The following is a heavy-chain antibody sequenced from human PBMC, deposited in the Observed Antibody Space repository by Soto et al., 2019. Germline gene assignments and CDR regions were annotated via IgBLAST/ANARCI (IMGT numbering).Heavy chain of an antibody. CDR2: IIPIFGTA. J-gene: IGHJ6*02. D-gene: IGHD3-3*01. CDR1: GGTFSSYA. Sequence: PVKGSCKASGGTFSSYAISWGRQAPGQGVEWLGGIIPIFGTANYAQKFQGRVTITADESTSTAYMELSSLRSEDTAVYYCARLKLRFLEWLLPTHYGMDVWGQGTTVTVSS. V-gene: IGHV1-69*13. CDR3: ARLKLRFLEWLLPTHYGMDV.